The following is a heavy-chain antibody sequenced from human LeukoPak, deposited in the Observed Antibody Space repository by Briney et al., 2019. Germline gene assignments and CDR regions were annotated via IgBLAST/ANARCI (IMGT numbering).Heavy chain of an antibody. CDR1: GYSISSGYY. CDR2: IYHSEST. D-gene: IGHD6-6*01. V-gene: IGHV4-38-2*01. Sequence: SETLSLTCAVSGYSISSGYYWGWIRQPPGKGLEWIGSIYHSESTYYNPSLKSRVTISVDTSKNQFSLKLSSVTAADTAVYYCARHHGYSSSSHYFDYWGQGTLATVSS. CDR3: ARHHGYSSSSHYFDY. J-gene: IGHJ4*02.